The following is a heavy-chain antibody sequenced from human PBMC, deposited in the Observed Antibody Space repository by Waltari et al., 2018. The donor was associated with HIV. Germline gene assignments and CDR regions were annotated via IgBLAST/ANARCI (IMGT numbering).Heavy chain of an antibody. CDR2: IYYRGTT. D-gene: IGHD2-21*02. CDR1: GGSVTSSSYS. J-gene: IGHJ4*02. V-gene: IGHV4-61*01. CDR3: ARSHCGGDCYWPQVYSFDY. Sequence: QVQLLVSGPGLVQPSETLAVHCTVPGGSVTSSSYSWHWIRQSPGKGLEWIGYIYYRGTTNHNPSLKSRVTISVDTSKNQFSLNLNSVTAADTAVYYCARSHCGGDCYWPQVYSFDYWGQGSLVTVPS.